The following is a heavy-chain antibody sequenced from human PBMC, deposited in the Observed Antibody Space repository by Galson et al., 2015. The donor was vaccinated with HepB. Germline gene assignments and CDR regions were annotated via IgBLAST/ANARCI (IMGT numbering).Heavy chain of an antibody. D-gene: IGHD6-25*01. CDR3: ARDTATKPTAAAEDY. J-gene: IGHJ4*02. Sequence: SLRLSCAASGFTFSNYWMSWVRQAPGKGLEWVANIKQDGSEKKYVDSVKGRFTISRDNAKNSLYLQMNSLRADDTAVYYCARDTATKPTAAAEDYWGQGTLVTVSS. V-gene: IGHV3-7*03. CDR1: GFTFSNYW. CDR2: IKQDGSEK.